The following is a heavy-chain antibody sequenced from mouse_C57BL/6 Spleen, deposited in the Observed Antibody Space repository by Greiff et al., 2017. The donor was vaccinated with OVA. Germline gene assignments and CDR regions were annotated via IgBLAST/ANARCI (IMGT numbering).Heavy chain of an antibody. J-gene: IGHJ1*03. CDR2: ISYDGSN. CDR3: ARDGYYDWYFDV. V-gene: IGHV3-6*01. CDR1: GYSITSGYY. Sequence: VQLQQSGPGLVKPSQSLSLTCSVTGYSITSGYYWNWIRQFPGNKLEWMGYISYDGSNNYNPSLKNRISITRDTSKNQFFLKLNSVTTEDTATYYCARDGYYDWYFDVWGTGTTVTVSS. D-gene: IGHD2-3*01.